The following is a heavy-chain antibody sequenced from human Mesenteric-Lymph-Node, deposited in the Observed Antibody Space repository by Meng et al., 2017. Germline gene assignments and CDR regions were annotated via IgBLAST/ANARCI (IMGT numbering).Heavy chain of an antibody. CDR2: IKQDGSEK. Sequence: GGSLRLSCEASGFTFSNYWMSWVRQAPGKGLEWVANIKQDGSEKYYVDSVKGRFTISRENSKNTLYLEMNSRRAADTAVYYCAKTNSYSSGWYGYYFDYWGQGTLVTVSS. J-gene: IGHJ4*02. CDR1: GFTFSNYW. D-gene: IGHD6-19*01. V-gene: IGHV3-7*03. CDR3: AKTNSYSSGWYGYYFDY.